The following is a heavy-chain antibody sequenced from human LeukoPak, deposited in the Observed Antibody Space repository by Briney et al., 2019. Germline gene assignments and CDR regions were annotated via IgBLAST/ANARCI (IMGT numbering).Heavy chain of an antibody. Sequence: GASVKVSCKASGYTFAGYCMHWVRQAPGQGLEWMGWINPNSGGTNYAQKFQGRVTMTRDTSISTAYMELSRLRSDDTAVYYCARDWYYGSGRDLGYWGQGTLVTVSS. CDR3: ARDWYYGSGRDLGY. CDR1: GYTFAGYC. CDR2: INPNSGGT. V-gene: IGHV1-2*02. D-gene: IGHD3-10*01. J-gene: IGHJ4*02.